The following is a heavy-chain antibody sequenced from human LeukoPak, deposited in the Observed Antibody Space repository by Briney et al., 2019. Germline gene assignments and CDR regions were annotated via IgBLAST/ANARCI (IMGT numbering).Heavy chain of an antibody. CDR1: GDRVSSNSAA. V-gene: IGHV6-1*01. CDR2: TYYRSKWYN. J-gene: IGHJ6*02. CDR3: ARGDYYDSSGYYIGRFYYYYGMDV. D-gene: IGHD3-22*01. Sequence: SQTLSLTCAISGDRVSSNSAAWNWIRQSPSRGLEWLGRTYYRSKWYNDYAVSVKSRITINPDTSKNQFSLQLNSVTPEDTAVYYCARGDYYDSSGYYIGRFYYYYGMDVWGQGTTVTVSS.